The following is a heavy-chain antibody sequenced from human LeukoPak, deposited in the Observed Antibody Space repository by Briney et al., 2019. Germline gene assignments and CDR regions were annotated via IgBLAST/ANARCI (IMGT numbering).Heavy chain of an antibody. CDR1: GGSFSGYY. CDR2: INHSGST. V-gene: IGHV4-34*01. D-gene: IGHD4-17*01. J-gene: IGHJ4*02. CDR3: ARGLLTTVTPFDY. Sequence: PSETLPLTCAVYGGSFSGYYWSWIRQPPGKGLEWIGEINHSGSTNYNPSLKSRVTISVDTSKNQFSLKLSSVTAADTAVYYCARGLLTTVTPFDYWGQGTLVTVSS.